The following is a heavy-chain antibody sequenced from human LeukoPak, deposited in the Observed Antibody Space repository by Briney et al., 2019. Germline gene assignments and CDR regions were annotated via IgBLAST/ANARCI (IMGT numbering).Heavy chain of an antibody. CDR1: GFTFSSYS. Sequence: GGSLRLSCAASGFTFSSYSMNWVRQAPGKGLEWVSSISSSSSYIYYADSVKGRFTISRDNAKNSLYLQMNSLRAEDTAVYYCARATCSSTSCRGPFDYWGQGTLVTVSS. CDR3: ARATCSSTSCRGPFDY. V-gene: IGHV3-21*01. CDR2: ISSSSSYI. J-gene: IGHJ4*02. D-gene: IGHD2-2*01.